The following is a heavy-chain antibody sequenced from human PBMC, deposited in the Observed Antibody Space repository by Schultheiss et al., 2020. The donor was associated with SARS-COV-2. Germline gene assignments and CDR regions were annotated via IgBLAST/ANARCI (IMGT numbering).Heavy chain of an antibody. D-gene: IGHD3-22*01. Sequence: ASVKVSCKASGYTFTSYDINWVRQATGQGLEWMGWMNPNSGGTNYAQKFQGRVTMTTDTSTSTAYMELRSLRSDDTAVYYCAMYYYDSRGGFSYWGQGTLVTVSS. J-gene: IGHJ4*02. V-gene: IGHV1-8*01. CDR2: MNPNSGGT. CDR1: GYTFTSYD. CDR3: AMYYYDSRGGFSY.